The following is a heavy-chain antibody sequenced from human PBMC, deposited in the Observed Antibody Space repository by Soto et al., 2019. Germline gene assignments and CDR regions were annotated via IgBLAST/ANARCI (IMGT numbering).Heavy chain of an antibody. CDR2: IYYSGST. CDR3: ATGYDFWSGYYDRNCFDP. D-gene: IGHD3-3*01. Sequence: PSETLSLTCTVSGGSISSSSYYWGWIRQPPGKGLEWIGSIYYSGSTYYNPSLKSRVTISVDTSKNQFSLKLSSVTAADTAVYYCATGYDFWSGYYDRNCFDPWGQGTLVTVSS. V-gene: IGHV4-39*01. J-gene: IGHJ5*02. CDR1: GGSISSSSYY.